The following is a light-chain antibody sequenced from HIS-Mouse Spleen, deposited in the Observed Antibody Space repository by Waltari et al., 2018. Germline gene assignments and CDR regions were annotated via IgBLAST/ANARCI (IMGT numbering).Light chain of an antibody. J-gene: IGKJ1*01. CDR2: AAS. Sequence: DIQLTQSPSFLSASVGDRGTITCRSSQGISSYLAWYQQKPGKAPKLLIYAASTLQRGVPSRFSGSGSGTEFTLTISSLQPEDFATYYCQQLNSYPPTFGQGTKVEIK. CDR3: QQLNSYPPT. V-gene: IGKV1-9*01. CDR1: QGISSY.